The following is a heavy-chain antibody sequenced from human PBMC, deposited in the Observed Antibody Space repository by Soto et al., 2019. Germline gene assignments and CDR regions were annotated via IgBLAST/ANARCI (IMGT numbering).Heavy chain of an antibody. D-gene: IGHD6-19*01. Sequence: SETLSLSCTASGYTISSGSYYGCIQAPPEKRPEWFASNYHGTTTFYNASLKSRITISVDASQNQFSLNLSSVSAADTAVYYCAGAHVRGVAGSIFDYWGHGTLVTVSS. V-gene: IGHV4-38-2*02. J-gene: IGHJ4*01. CDR3: AGAHVRGVAGSIFDY. CDR2: NYHGTTT. CDR1: GYTISSGSY.